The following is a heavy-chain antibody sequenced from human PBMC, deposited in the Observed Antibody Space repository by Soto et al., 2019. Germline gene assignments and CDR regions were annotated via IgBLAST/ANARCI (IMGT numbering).Heavy chain of an antibody. V-gene: IGHV5-51*01. CDR1: GCNFAGSW. CDR2: IYPSDSDT. D-gene: IGHD3-3*01. Sequence: GESLQISCEGPGCNFAGSWIAWVRQMPGKGLELMGIIYPSDSDTRYRPSFQGQVTISADKSISSAYLQWSSLRASDTAMYYCARGGVSTRTFDYWGQGTPVTVSS. J-gene: IGHJ4*02. CDR3: ARGGVSTRTFDY.